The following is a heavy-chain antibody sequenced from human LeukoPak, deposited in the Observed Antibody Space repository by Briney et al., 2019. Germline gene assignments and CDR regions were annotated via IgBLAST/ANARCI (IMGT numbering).Heavy chain of an antibody. CDR1: GSTFSTYP. V-gene: IGHV3-23*01. Sequence: GESLRLSCTASGSTFSTYPMTWVRQAPGQGLEWVSAISGNSVTIYYADSVKGRFTISRDNSKNTLYLQMYSLRAEDTAVYYCAKILSGTYAFDLWGQGTLVTVSS. CDR2: ISGNSVTI. CDR3: AKILSGTYAFDL. D-gene: IGHD1-26*01. J-gene: IGHJ4*02.